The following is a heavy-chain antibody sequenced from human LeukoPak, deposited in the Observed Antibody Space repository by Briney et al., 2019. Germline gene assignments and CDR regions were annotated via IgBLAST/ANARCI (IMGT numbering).Heavy chain of an antibody. CDR3: ARGDFIVGAYSNY. CDR1: GYTFTSYD. V-gene: IGHV1-8*01. Sequence: APVKVSCKASGYTFTSYDINWVRQATGQGLEWMGWMNPNSGNTGYAQKFQGRVTMTRNTSISTAYMELSSLRSEDTAVYYCARGDFIVGAYSNYWGQGTLVTVSS. J-gene: IGHJ4*02. D-gene: IGHD1-26*01. CDR2: MNPNSGNT.